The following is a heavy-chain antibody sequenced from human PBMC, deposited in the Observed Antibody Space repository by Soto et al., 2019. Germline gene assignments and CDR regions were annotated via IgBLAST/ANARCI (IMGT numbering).Heavy chain of an antibody. CDR3: ERLSFGEFPPPGRLFGLDY. CDR2: IYSGGTT. V-gene: IGHV3-53*01. CDR1: GFTVSSNY. D-gene: IGHD3-10*01. J-gene: IGHJ4*02. Sequence: GGSLRLSCAASGFTVSSNYMSWVRQAPGKGLECVSVIYSGGTTYYADSVKVRFTISRYNSKTTLYLQMNILRAEDTAVYYCERLSFGEFPPPGRLFGLDYWGQGTLVTVSS.